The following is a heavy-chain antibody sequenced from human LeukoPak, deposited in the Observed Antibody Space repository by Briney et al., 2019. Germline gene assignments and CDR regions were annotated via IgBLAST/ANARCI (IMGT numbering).Heavy chain of an antibody. CDR1: GFTFSSYW. CDR2: IWNDGSNK. Sequence: GGSLSLSCAASGFTFSSYWMHWVRQAPGKGLEWVAVIWNDGSNKDYVDSVKGRFTISRDNSKNTLYLQMDSLRAEDTAIYYCARNFDYWGQGTLVTVSS. J-gene: IGHJ4*02. CDR3: ARNFDY. V-gene: IGHV3-33*08.